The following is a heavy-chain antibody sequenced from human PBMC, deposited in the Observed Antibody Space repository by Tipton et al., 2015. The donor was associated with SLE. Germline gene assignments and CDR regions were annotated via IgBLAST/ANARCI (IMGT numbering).Heavy chain of an antibody. CDR3: ARGRGVGDAEYVQD. CDR2: IYYSGST. J-gene: IGHJ1*01. CDR1: GGSISSYY. D-gene: IGHD4-17*01. V-gene: IGHV4-59*01. Sequence: TLSLTCTVSGGSISSYYLSWIRQPPGKGLEWIGYIYYSGSTNYNPSLKSRVTISVDTSKNQFSLKLSSVTAADTAVYDCARGRGVGDAEYVQDWGQGTLVTVS.